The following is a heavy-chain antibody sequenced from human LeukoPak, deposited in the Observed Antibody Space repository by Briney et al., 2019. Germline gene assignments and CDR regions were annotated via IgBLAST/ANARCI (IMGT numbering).Heavy chain of an antibody. V-gene: IGHV4-4*09. CDR1: GDSINTYY. J-gene: IGHJ4*02. CDR2: IHTTGTT. Sequence: SETLSLTRTVSGDSINTYYWSWVRQPPGKGLQWIGLIHTTGTTKYNPSLNSRVTISVDTSKNQFSLKLSSVTAADTAVYYCAKSGKRDGYNDYWGQGTLVTVSS. D-gene: IGHD5-24*01. CDR3: AKSGKRDGYNDY.